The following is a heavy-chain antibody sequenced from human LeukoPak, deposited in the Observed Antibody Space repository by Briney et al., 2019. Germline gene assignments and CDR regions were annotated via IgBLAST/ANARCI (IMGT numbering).Heavy chain of an antibody. J-gene: IGHJ5*02. CDR3: ASPITMMANWFGP. Sequence: SETLSLTCAVYGGSFSGYYWSWIRQPPGKGLEWIGEINHSGSTNYNPSLKSRVTISVDTSKNQFSLKLSSVTAADTAVYYCASPITMMANWFGPWGQGTLVTVSS. CDR1: GGSFSGYY. D-gene: IGHD3-22*01. CDR2: INHSGST. V-gene: IGHV4-34*01.